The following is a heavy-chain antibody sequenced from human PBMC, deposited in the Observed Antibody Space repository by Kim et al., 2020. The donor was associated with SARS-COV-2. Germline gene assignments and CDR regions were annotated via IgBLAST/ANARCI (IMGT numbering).Heavy chain of an antibody. CDR1: GFTFSSYW. Sequence: GGSLRLSCAASGFTFSSYWMSWVRQAPGKGLEWVANIKQDGSEKYYVDSVKGRFTISRDNAKNSLYLQMNSLRAEDTAVYYCARAITMIVVVPSGYWGQGTLVTVSS. CDR2: IKQDGSEK. V-gene: IGHV3-7*03. J-gene: IGHJ4*02. CDR3: ARAITMIVVVPSGY. D-gene: IGHD3-22*01.